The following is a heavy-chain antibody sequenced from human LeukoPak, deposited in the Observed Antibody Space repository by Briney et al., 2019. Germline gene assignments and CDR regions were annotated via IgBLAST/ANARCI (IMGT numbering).Heavy chain of an antibody. J-gene: IGHJ6*03. Sequence: ASVKVSCKASGYTFTSYGISWVRQAPGQGLEWMGWISAYNGSTNYAQKLQGRVTMTTDTSTSTAYMELRSLRSDDTAVYYCARTSSGYTDYYYYMDVWGKGTTVTVSS. D-gene: IGHD3-22*01. CDR2: ISAYNGST. CDR1: GYTFTSYG. V-gene: IGHV1-18*01. CDR3: ARTSSGYTDYYYYMDV.